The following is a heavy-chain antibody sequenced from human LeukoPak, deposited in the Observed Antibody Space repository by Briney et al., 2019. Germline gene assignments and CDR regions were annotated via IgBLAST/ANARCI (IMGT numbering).Heavy chain of an antibody. D-gene: IGHD3-10*01. CDR3: ARADSGYGPGYFDY. CDR2: INPNSGGT. J-gene: IGHJ4*02. Sequence: ASVKVSCKASGGTFSSYAISWVRQAPGQGLEWMGWINPNSGGTNYAQKFQGRVTMTRDTSISTAYMELSRLRSDDTAVYYCARADSGYGPGYFDYWGQGTLVTVSS. CDR1: GGTFSSYA. V-gene: IGHV1-2*02.